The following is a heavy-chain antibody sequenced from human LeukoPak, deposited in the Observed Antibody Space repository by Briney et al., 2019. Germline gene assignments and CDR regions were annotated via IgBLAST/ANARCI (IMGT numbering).Heavy chain of an antibody. D-gene: IGHD3-9*01. J-gene: IGHJ4*02. CDR1: GGSFSGYY. CDR2: INHSGST. V-gene: IGHV4-34*01. Sequence: SETLSLTCAVYGGSFSGYYWSWIRQPPGKGLEWIGEINHSGSTNYNPSLKSRVTISVDTSKNQFSLKLSSVTAADTAVYYCARGVKDTIFSSRGGYYFDYWGQGTLVTVSS. CDR3: ARGVKDTIFSSRGGYYFDY.